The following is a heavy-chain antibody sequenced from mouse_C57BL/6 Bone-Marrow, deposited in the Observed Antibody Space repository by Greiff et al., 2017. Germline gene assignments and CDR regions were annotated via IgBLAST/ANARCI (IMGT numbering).Heavy chain of an antibody. Sequence: EVQLQQSGPELVKPGASVKISCKASGYTFTDYYMNWVKQSHGKSLEWIGDINPNNGGTSYNQKFKGKATLTVDKSSSTAYMELRSLTSEDSAVYYCARAYSRGFACWGQGTLVTVSA. J-gene: IGHJ3*01. CDR2: INPNNGGT. V-gene: IGHV1-26*01. D-gene: IGHD2-10*01. CDR3: ARAYSRGFAC. CDR1: GYTFTDYY.